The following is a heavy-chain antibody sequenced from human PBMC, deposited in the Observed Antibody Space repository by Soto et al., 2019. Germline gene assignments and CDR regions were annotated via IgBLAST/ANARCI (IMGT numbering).Heavy chain of an antibody. CDR3: VKVGGTNCRVFYYGLDG. V-gene: IGHV3-30*18. D-gene: IGHD2-2*01. Sequence: GGSLRLSCAASGFTFSSYGMYWVRQAPGKGLEWVAIISYDEETKYYADSVKGRFTISRDNSKNTLYLQMNSLRAEDTAVYYCVKVGGTNCRVFYYGLDGWGKGSTVTVS. CDR2: ISYDEETK. CDR1: GFTFSSYG. J-gene: IGHJ6*04.